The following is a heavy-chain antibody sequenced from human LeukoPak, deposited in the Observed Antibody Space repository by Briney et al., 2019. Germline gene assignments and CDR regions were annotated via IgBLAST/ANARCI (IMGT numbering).Heavy chain of an antibody. Sequence: GGSLRHSCAASAFSFSDYIMNWVRQAPGKGLEWISYIDTSSSTMYYADSVMGRFTIFRDNAKESLYLQMNSLRDEDTAVYYCAREDDSWGPNNLDLWGQGTMVTVSS. V-gene: IGHV3-48*02. CDR3: AREDDSWGPNNLDL. J-gene: IGHJ3*01. D-gene: IGHD3-3*01. CDR2: IDTSSSTM. CDR1: AFSFSDYI.